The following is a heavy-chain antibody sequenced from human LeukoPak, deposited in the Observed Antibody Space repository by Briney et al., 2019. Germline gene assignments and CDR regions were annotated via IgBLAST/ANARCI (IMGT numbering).Heavy chain of an antibody. Sequence: ASVTVSCKASGYTFTTYAMHWVRQAPGQRLEWMGWINAGNGNTKYSQKFQGRVTITRDTSASTAYMELSSLRSEDTAVYYCARESGGYSYGRLGIWFDPWGQGTLVTVSS. CDR3: ARESGGYSYGRLGIWFDP. V-gene: IGHV1-3*01. CDR2: INAGNGNT. D-gene: IGHD5-18*01. CDR1: GYTFTTYA. J-gene: IGHJ5*02.